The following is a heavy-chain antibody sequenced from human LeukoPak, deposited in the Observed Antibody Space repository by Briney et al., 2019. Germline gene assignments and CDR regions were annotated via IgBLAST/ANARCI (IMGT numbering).Heavy chain of an antibody. CDR3: ARRDWVSGAVRAFDI. D-gene: IGHD3-3*01. J-gene: IGHJ3*02. V-gene: IGHV3-11*04. Sequence: PGGSLRLSCVGSGFMFSDYYMSWIRQAPGKGLEWVSYISNDSVDKYYVDSVRGRFTISRDNAKKSMYLQMSGLRVDDTPVYYCARRDWVSGAVRAFDIWGQGTMVTVSS. CDR1: GFMFSDYY. CDR2: ISNDSVDK.